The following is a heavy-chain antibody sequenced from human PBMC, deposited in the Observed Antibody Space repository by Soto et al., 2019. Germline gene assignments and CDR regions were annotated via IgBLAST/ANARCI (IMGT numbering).Heavy chain of an antibody. J-gene: IGHJ3*02. V-gene: IGHV3-33*01. CDR3: ARGFPSVVVPAPKPFAFDI. D-gene: IGHD2-2*01. Sequence: GGSLRLSCAASGFTFSSYGMHWVRQAPGKGLEWVAVIWYDGSNKYYADSVKGRFTISRDNSKNTLYLQMNSLRAEDTAVYYCARGFPSVVVPAPKPFAFDIWGQGTMVTVSS. CDR1: GFTFSSYG. CDR2: IWYDGSNK.